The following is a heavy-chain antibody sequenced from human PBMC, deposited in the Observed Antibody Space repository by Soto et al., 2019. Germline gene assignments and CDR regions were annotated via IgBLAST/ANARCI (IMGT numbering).Heavy chain of an antibody. Sequence: QVQLVQSGAEVKKPGSSVKVSCKASGGTFSSYAISWVRQAPGQGLEWMGGIIPIFGTANYAQKFQGRVRVTADESTSTDYMELSSLRSEDTAVYYCARVEMATITVDDAFDIWGQGTMVTVSS. CDR3: ARVEMATITVDDAFDI. CDR1: GGTFSSYA. CDR2: IIPIFGTA. D-gene: IGHD5-12*01. V-gene: IGHV1-69*12. J-gene: IGHJ3*02.